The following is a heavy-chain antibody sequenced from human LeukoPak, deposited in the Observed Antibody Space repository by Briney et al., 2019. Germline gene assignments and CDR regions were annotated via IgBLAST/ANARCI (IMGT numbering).Heavy chain of an antibody. Sequence: PSETLSLTCTVSGGSVTSDYWAWIRQPPGKGLEWIGYISHSGSPKYNPSLKSRVTLSIDTSKNQFSLKLTSVTAADTAMYYCARDTGTSWYDGGNYYYFYYMGVWGKRATVTVAS. CDR1: GGSVTSDY. V-gene: IGHV4-59*02. D-gene: IGHD6-13*01. CDR3: ARDTGTSWYDGGNYYYFYYMGV. CDR2: ISHSGSP. J-gene: IGHJ6*03.